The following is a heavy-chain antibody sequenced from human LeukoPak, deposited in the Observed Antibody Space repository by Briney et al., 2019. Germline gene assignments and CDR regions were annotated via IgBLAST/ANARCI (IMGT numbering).Heavy chain of an antibody. J-gene: IGHJ6*02. Sequence: GGSLRLSCAASGFTFSSYPMSWARQAPGKGLEWVSGISGRGGSTDFVDSVKGRFTISRDNSKNTLYLQMNSLRAEDTAVYYCARTYSSGSYYGSYYYYGMDVWGQGTTVTVSS. V-gene: IGHV3-23*01. CDR2: ISGRGGST. CDR1: GFTFSSYP. CDR3: ARTYSSGSYYGSYYYYGMDV. D-gene: IGHD1-26*01.